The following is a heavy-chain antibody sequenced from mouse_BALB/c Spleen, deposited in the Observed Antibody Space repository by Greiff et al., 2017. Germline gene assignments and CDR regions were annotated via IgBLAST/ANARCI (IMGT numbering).Heavy chain of an antibody. J-gene: IGHJ3*01. CDR2: INPNNSGT. V-gene: IGHV1-18*01. CDR1: GYTFTDYN. Sequence: VQLQQSGPELVKPGASVKIPCKASGYTFTDYNMDWVKQSHGKSLEWIGDINPNNSGTIYNQKFKGKATLTVDKSSSTAYMELRSLTSEDTAVYYCARDGSLAYWGQGTLVTVSA. D-gene: IGHD2-3*01. CDR3: ARDGSLAY.